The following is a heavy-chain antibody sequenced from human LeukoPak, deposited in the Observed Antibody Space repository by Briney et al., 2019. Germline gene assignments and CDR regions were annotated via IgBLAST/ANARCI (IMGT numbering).Heavy chain of an antibody. CDR2: IYPDDSDT. V-gene: IGHV5-51*01. CDR1: GYSFTTYW. J-gene: IGHJ4*02. CDR3: ARRYCTGVSCPVDY. D-gene: IGHD2-8*02. Sequence: GESLKISCKGSGYSFTTYWIGWVRQMSGKGLEWMGIIYPDDSDTRYSPSFQGQVTISADKSISTAYLQWSSLKASDTAMYYCARRYCTGVSCPVDYWGQGTLVTVSS.